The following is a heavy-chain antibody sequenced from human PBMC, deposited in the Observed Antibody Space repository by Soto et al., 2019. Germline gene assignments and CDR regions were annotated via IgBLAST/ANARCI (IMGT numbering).Heavy chain of an antibody. CDR1: GFTFTGFG. CDR2: ITASNGNT. CDR3: ARGYSYGSYWYFDH. Sequence: QLQLVQSGAEVKNPGASVKVSCKASGFTFTGFGITWVRQAPGQGLEWMGWITASNGNTNYAQNLHGRVTMTTDTSTSTAYMELWRLRSDDTAVYYCARGYSYGSYWYFDHWGRGTLVTVSS. V-gene: IGHV1-18*04. D-gene: IGHD5-18*01. J-gene: IGHJ2*01.